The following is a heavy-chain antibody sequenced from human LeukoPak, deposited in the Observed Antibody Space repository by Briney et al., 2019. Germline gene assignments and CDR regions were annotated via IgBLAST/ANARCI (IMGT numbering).Heavy chain of an antibody. CDR3: ARLHGRYYYYGMDV. CDR2: IYYSGSN. CDR1: GGSISSYY. V-gene: IGHV4-59*01. J-gene: IGHJ6*02. Sequence: SETLSLTCTVSGGSISSYYWSWIRQPPGGGLEWIGQIYYSGSNAYNPSLESRVTISVDTSKNQFSLNLTSVTAADTAVYYCARLHGRYYYYGMDVWGQGTTVTVS.